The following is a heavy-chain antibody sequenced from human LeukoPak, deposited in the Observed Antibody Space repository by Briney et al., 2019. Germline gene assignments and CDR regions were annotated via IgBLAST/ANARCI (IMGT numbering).Heavy chain of an antibody. V-gene: IGHV3-48*01. CDR2: ISRSSSVI. Sequence: GGSLRLSCAVSGLTFSSYSMSWVRQAPGKGLEWISYISRSSSVIYYADSVKGRFTISRDISKNAVFLQMNSLRAEDTAVYYCARDSYGDANFDTWGQGTLVTVSS. CDR3: ARDSYGDANFDT. J-gene: IGHJ4*02. CDR1: GLTFSSYS. D-gene: IGHD4-17*01.